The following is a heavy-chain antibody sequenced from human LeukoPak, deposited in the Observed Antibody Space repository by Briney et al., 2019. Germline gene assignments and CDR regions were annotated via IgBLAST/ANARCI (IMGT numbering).Heavy chain of an antibody. D-gene: IGHD2-2*01. J-gene: IGHJ6*02. CDR1: GFTFSSYS. Sequence: GGSLRLSCAASGFTFSSYSMNWVRQAPGKWLEWVSSISSSSSYIYYADSVKGRFTISRDNAKNSLYLQMNSLRAEDTAVYYCARGPHCSSTSCYVGEDYGMDVWGQGTTVTVSS. CDR3: ARGPHCSSTSCYVGEDYGMDV. V-gene: IGHV3-21*01. CDR2: ISSSSSYI.